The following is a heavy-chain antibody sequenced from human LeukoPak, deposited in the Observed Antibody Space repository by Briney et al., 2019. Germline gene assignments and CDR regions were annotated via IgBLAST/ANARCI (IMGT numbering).Heavy chain of an antibody. CDR2: MNPNSSNT. J-gene: IGHJ4*02. Sequence: ASVKVSCKASGYTFTSYDINWVRQATGQGLEWMGWMNPNSSNTGYAQKFQGRVTMTRNTSISTAYMELSSLRSEDTAVYYCAVGLRYSYLFDYWGQGTLVTVSS. D-gene: IGHD3-9*01. CDR1: GYTFTSYD. V-gene: IGHV1-8*01. CDR3: AVGLRYSYLFDY.